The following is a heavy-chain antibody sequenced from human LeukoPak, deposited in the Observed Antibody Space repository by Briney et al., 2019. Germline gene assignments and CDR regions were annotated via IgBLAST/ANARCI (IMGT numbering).Heavy chain of an antibody. CDR3: ARHSSGYLSYFDY. CDR2: IYYSGST. Sequence: SETLSLTCTVSGGSISSYHWSWIRQPPGKGLEWIGYIYYSGSTNYNPSLKSRVTISLDTSKNQFSLKVSSVTAADTAVYYCARHSSGYLSYFDYWGQGTMVPVGS. D-gene: IGHD3-22*01. V-gene: IGHV4-59*08. J-gene: IGHJ4*02. CDR1: GGSISSYH.